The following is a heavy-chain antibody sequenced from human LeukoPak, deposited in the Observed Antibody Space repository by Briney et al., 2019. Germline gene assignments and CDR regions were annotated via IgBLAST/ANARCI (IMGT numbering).Heavy chain of an antibody. CDR3: VKGRISEDGLDF. Sequence: PGGSLGLSCAASGFTFSRSAMTWVRQTPGKGLDWVSSISSSGNTYYADSVKGRFTTSRDNSKNMLYLQMNSLRAEDTAVYYCVKGRISEDGLDFWGQGTLVTVSS. D-gene: IGHD6-13*01. CDR1: GFTFSRSA. CDR2: ISSSGNT. J-gene: IGHJ4*02. V-gene: IGHV3-23*01.